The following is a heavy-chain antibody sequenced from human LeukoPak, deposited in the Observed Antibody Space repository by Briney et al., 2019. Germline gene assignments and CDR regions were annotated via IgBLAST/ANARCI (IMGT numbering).Heavy chain of an antibody. CDR2: IYSGGRT. J-gene: IGHJ4*02. CDR3: ARDSHDYGGVGIDY. Sequence: GGSLRLSCAASGFTVSSNYMSWVRQAPGKGLEWVSVIYSGGRTYYAASVKGRFTISRANSENTLYLQMNSLRAEDTAVYHCARDSHDYGGVGIDYWGQGPLVTVSS. V-gene: IGHV3-53*01. D-gene: IGHD4-23*01. CDR1: GFTVSSNY.